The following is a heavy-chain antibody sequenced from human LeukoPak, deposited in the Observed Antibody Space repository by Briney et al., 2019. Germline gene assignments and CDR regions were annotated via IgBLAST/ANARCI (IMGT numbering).Heavy chain of an antibody. CDR2: INHRGST. J-gene: IGHJ5*02. CDR3: AKSLYGSGSYYNWFDP. V-gene: IGHV4-34*01. Sequence: SETLSLTCVVSGGSFSGYYWSWIRQSPGKGLEWIGEINHRGSTNYNPSLKRRVTISVDTSKNQFSLNLSSVTAADTAVYYCAKSLYGSGSYYNWFDPWGQGTLVTVSS. CDR1: GGSFSGYY. D-gene: IGHD3-10*01.